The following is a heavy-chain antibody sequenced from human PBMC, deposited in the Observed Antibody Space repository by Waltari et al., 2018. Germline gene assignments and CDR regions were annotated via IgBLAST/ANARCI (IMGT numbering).Heavy chain of an antibody. Sequence: EVQLLESGGDLEQPGGSLRISCVGSGFNFSNYAINWVRQAPGKGLEWVSTMSGTGDYTYYADSVKGRFTISRDNSKNTVFLHMNNLRVEDTAIYFCAKDQAEWLVLDGYFDSWGQGTPVTVSS. D-gene: IGHD6-19*01. CDR1: GFNFSNYA. V-gene: IGHV3-23*01. CDR2: MSGTGDYT. J-gene: IGHJ4*02. CDR3: AKDQAEWLVLDGYFDS.